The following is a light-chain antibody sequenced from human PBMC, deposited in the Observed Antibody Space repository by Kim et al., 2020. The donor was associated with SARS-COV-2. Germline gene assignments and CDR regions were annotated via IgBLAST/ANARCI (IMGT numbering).Light chain of an antibody. CDR3: QQYDDSLYT. CDR2: GTS. Sequence: ESVLTQSPGTLSLSPGERATLSCRASQSVSSNFLAWYQQKPGQAPRLLIYGTSNRATGVPDRFSGSGSGTDFTLTISRLEPDDFAVYYCQQYDDSLYTFGQGTKLEI. V-gene: IGKV3-20*01. CDR1: QSVSSNF. J-gene: IGKJ2*01.